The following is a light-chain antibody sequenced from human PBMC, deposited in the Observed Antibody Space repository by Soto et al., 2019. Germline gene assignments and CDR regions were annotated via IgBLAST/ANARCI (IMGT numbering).Light chain of an antibody. CDR3: QQYNSYST. Sequence: DIQMTQSPSTLSASVGDRFTITCRASQSISTRLAWYQQKPGKAPKLLIYDASSLESGVPSRFSGSASGTEFTLTISSLQPDDFATYYCQQYNSYSTFGQGTKV. CDR1: QSISTR. J-gene: IGKJ1*01. CDR2: DAS. V-gene: IGKV1-5*01.